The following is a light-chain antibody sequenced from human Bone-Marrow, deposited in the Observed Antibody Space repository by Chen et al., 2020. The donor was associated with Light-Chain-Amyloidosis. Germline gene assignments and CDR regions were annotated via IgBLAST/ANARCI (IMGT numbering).Light chain of an antibody. CDR3: QQLCTYPLT. CDR2: AAS. J-gene: IGKJ4*01. Sequence: DIQLTQSPSVLPASVGDRVTITCRASQGIYSHLAWYQQKPGKAPNLLIYAASTLQRGVPSRVSGAGSGTEFARTITRLQPEDSAACYCQQLCTYPLTFGGGTKVVF. CDR1: QGIYSH. V-gene: IGKV1-9*01.